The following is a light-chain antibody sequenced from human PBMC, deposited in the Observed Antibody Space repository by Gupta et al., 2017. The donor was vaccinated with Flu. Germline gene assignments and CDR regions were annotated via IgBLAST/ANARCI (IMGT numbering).Light chain of an antibody. V-gene: IGKV1-39*01. CDR2: GAS. Sequence: DIQMTQSPSSLSASVGDTITITCRASQTVNNYLHWYQQKPGKAPNLLIYGASRLQSAVPSRLSGSGSGTDFTLTIMSLLPQDFATYYCQQNYEAPLTFGGGTKVEIK. CDR1: QTVNNY. CDR3: QQNYEAPLT. J-gene: IGKJ4*01.